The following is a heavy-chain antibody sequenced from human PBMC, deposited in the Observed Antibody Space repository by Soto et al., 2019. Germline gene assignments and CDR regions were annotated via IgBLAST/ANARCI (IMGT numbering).Heavy chain of an antibody. CDR2: INHSGST. CDR1: GGSFSGYY. CDR3: ARGLRIAAAGKGWFDP. V-gene: IGHV4-34*01. Sequence: QVQLQQWGAGLLKPSETLSLTCAVYGGSFSGYYWSWIRQPPGKGLEWIGEINHSGSTNYTPSLKSRVTISVDTSKNQFSLKLSSVTAADTAVYYCARGLRIAAAGKGWFDPWGQGTLVTVSS. D-gene: IGHD6-13*01. J-gene: IGHJ5*02.